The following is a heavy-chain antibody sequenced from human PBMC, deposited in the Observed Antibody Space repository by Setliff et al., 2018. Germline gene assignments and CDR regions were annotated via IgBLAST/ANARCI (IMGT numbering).Heavy chain of an antibody. Sequence: ASVKVSCKTSGYSFSNFGISWVRQAPGQGLEWMGRVDPEDGETIYAEKFQGRVTITADTSTDTAYMELSSLRSEDTAVYYCATSGITGTTPRYMDVWGKGTTVTVSS. CDR1: GYSFSNFG. CDR2: VDPEDGET. D-gene: IGHD1-7*01. V-gene: IGHV1-69-2*01. J-gene: IGHJ6*03. CDR3: ATSGITGTTPRYMDV.